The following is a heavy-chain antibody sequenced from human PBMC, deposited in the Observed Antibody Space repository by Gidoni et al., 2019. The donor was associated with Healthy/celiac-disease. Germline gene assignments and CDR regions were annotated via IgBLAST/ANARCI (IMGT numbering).Heavy chain of an antibody. Sequence: QLQLQESGPGLVKPSETLSLTCTVSGGSISSSSYYWGWIRQPPGKGLEWIGSIYYSGSPYYNPSLKSRVTISVDTSKNQFSLKLSSVTAADTAVYYCASSSYGGNPPHFDYWGQGTLVTVSS. D-gene: IGHD4-17*01. CDR1: GGSISSSSYY. J-gene: IGHJ4*02. V-gene: IGHV4-39*01. CDR2: IYYSGSP. CDR3: ASSSYGGNPPHFDY.